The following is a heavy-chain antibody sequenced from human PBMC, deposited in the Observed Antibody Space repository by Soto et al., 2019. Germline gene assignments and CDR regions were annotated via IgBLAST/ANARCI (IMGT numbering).Heavy chain of an antibody. CDR3: ARRAYSNYYYYYVMDF. CDR2: IYYSGST. V-gene: IGHV4-39*01. D-gene: IGHD4-4*01. J-gene: IGHJ6*02. CDR1: GGSISSSSYY. Sequence: SETLSLTCTVSGGSISSSSYYWGWIRQPPGKGLEWIGSIYYSGSTYYNPSLKSRVTISVDTSKNQFSLKLSSVTAAGTAVYYCARRAYSNYYYYYVMDFWGQGTTVTVSS.